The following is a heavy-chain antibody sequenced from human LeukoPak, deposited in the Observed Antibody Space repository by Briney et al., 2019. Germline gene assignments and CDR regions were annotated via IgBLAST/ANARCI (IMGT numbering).Heavy chain of an antibody. CDR3: ARHWGFIGEFLYYYYYGMDV. D-gene: IGHD3-10*01. CDR1: GGSISSSSYY. J-gene: IGHJ6*02. CDR2: IYYGGST. Sequence: SETLSLTRTVSGGSISSSSYYWGWIRQPPGKGLEWIGSIYYGGSTYYNPSLKSRVTISVDTSKNQFSLKLSSVTAADTAVYYCARHWGFIGEFLYYYYYGMDVWGQGITVTVSS. V-gene: IGHV4-39*01.